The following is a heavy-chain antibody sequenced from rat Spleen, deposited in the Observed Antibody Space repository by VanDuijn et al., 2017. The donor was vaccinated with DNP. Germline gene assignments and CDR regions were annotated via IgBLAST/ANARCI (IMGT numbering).Heavy chain of an antibody. CDR1: GFTFNNYG. Sequence: EVQLVESGGGLVQPGRSLKVSCAASGFTFNNYGMAWVRQAPTKGLEWVAYINNSGGSIFYRDSVKGRFTISRDNAKNTLYLQMNSLRSEDMATYYCARHGRRVFDYWGQGVMVTVSS. V-gene: IGHV5S13*01. CDR3: ARHGRRVFDY. J-gene: IGHJ2*01. D-gene: IGHD1-11*01. CDR2: INNSGGSI.